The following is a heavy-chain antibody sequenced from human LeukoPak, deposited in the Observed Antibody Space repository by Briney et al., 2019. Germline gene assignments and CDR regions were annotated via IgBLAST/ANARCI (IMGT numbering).Heavy chain of an antibody. D-gene: IGHD3-9*01. CDR1: GGSFSNYY. V-gene: IGHV4-34*01. Sequence: PSETLSLTCALYGGSFSNYYWSWIRQPPGKGLEWIREIHPYGFTNFNPSLKSRVSISVDTSKNQFSLKLTSVTAADTAVYYCSRGSDESKTGDTWGQGSLVTVSS. CDR3: SRGSDESKTGDT. CDR2: IHPYGFT. J-gene: IGHJ5*02.